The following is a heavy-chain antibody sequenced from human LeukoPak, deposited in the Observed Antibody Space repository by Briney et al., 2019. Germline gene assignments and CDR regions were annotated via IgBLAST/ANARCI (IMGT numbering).Heavy chain of an antibody. J-gene: IGHJ5*02. V-gene: IGHV3-21*01. CDR3: ARCGGGNPRWFDP. CDR2: ITRSSYI. CDR1: GFTFSTYS. Sequence: GGSLRLSCAASGFTFSTYSMNWVRQAPGKGLEWVSSITRSSYIYYADSVKGRFTISRDNAKSSLYLQMNSLRAEDTAVYYCARCGGGNPRWFDPWGQGTLVTVSS. D-gene: IGHD4-23*01.